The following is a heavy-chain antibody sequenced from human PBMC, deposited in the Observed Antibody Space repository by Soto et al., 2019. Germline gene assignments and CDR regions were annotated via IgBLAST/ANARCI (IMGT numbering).Heavy chain of an antibody. CDR2: IYHSGST. CDR1: GGSISSSNW. J-gene: IGHJ4*02. Sequence: QVQLQESGPGLVKPSGTLSLTCAVSGGSISSSNWWSWVRQPPGKGLEWIGKIYHSGSTNYNPSLKSRVTISVDKSKNQFALKLSSVTAADTAVYYCARVYMVRGTIIRYFDYWGQGTLVTVSS. D-gene: IGHD3-10*01. V-gene: IGHV4-4*02. CDR3: ARVYMVRGTIIRYFDY.